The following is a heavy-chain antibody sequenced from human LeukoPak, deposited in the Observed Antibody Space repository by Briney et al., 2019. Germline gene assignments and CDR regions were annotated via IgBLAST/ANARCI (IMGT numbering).Heavy chain of an antibody. Sequence: GGSLRLSCAASGFTFSSYGMHWVRQAPGKGLEWVAFIRYDGSNKYYADSVKGRFTISRDNSKNTLYLQMNSLRAEDTAVYYCARDLDLSYDYWGQGTLVTVSS. J-gene: IGHJ4*02. V-gene: IGHV3-30*02. CDR2: IRYDGSNK. D-gene: IGHD6-6*01. CDR3: ARDLDLSYDY. CDR1: GFTFSSYG.